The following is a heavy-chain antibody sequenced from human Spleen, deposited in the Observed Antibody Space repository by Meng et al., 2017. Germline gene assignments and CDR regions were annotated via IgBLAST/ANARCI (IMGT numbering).Heavy chain of an antibody. D-gene: IGHD2-2*01. J-gene: IGHJ5*02. CDR3: ARDPKPFCSSSSCYHWFDP. Sequence: QVQLQESGPGLVTPSGTLSLTCAFSGGSISSSNWWSWVRQPPGKGLEWIGEIYHSGSTNYNPSLKSRVTISVDKSKNQFSLKLSSVTAADTAVYYCARDPKPFCSSSSCYHWFDPWGQGTLVTVSS. V-gene: IGHV4-4*02. CDR1: GGSISSSNW. CDR2: IYHSGST.